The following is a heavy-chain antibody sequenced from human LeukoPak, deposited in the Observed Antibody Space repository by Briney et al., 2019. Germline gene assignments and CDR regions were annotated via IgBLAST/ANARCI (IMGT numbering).Heavy chain of an antibody. Sequence: VASVKVSCKASGYTFTSYGISWVRQAPGQGLEWMGWISAYNGNTNYAQKLQGRVTMTTGTSTSTAYMELRSLRSDDTAVYYCARDSRGYSYGPDAFDIWGQGTMVTVSS. CDR2: ISAYNGNT. D-gene: IGHD5-18*01. V-gene: IGHV1-18*01. CDR3: ARDSRGYSYGPDAFDI. J-gene: IGHJ3*02. CDR1: GYTFTSYG.